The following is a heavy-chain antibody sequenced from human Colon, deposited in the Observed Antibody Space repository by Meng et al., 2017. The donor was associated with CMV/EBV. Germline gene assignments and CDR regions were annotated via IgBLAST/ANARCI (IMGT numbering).Heavy chain of an antibody. CDR3: ARATKSSCWEVLDY. CDR2: SYHTGST. J-gene: IGHJ4*01. V-gene: IGHV4-34*01. Sequence: QVQLQQWGAGLLKPSETLSLTCAVYGESFSGYYWTWIRQPSGRGLEWIGESYHTGSTNYSPSLKSRVTISLDTSKNQFSLKLNSVTAADTAVYYCARATKSSCWEVLDYWGHGTLVTVSS. CDR1: GESFSGYY. D-gene: IGHD2-2*01.